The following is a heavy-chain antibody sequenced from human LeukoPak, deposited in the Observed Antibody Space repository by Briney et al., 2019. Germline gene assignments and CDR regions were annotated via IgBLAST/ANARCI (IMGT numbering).Heavy chain of an antibody. J-gene: IGHJ5*02. Sequence: PGGSLRLSCAASGFTFTSYAMNWVRQAPGKGLEWVSTISGSGSSTYYVDSVKGRFTISRDNSKNTLYLQMNSLRAEDTAEYYCAKVAEGFDPWGQGTLVTVSS. CDR3: AKVAEGFDP. CDR1: GFTFTSYA. CDR2: ISGSGSST. V-gene: IGHV3-23*01.